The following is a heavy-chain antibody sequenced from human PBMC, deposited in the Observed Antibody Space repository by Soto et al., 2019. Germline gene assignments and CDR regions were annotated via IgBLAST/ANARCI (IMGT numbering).Heavy chain of an antibody. CDR1: GGTFSSYT. Sequence: QVQLVQSGAEVKKPGSSVKVSCKASGGTFSSYTISWVRQAPGQGLEWMGRIIPILGIATYAQKFQGRVTITADKSTSTAYMELSSLRSEDTAVYYCARVGYSNRGFDYWGQGTLVTVSS. CDR2: IIPILGIA. D-gene: IGHD6-13*01. V-gene: IGHV1-69*02. CDR3: ARVGYSNRGFDY. J-gene: IGHJ4*02.